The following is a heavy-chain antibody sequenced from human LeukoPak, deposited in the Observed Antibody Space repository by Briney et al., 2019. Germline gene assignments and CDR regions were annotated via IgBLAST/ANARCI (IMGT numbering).Heavy chain of an antibody. V-gene: IGHV3-20*04. D-gene: IGHD5-24*01. CDR2: INWNGGST. CDR3: AKDTMSLPDY. CDR1: GFTLDDYG. Sequence: GGSLRLSCAASGFTLDDYGMSWVRQAPGKGLEWVSGINWNGGSTGYADSVKGRFTISRDNSKNSLYLQMNSLRTEDTALYYCAKDTMSLPDYWGQGTLVTVSS. J-gene: IGHJ4*02.